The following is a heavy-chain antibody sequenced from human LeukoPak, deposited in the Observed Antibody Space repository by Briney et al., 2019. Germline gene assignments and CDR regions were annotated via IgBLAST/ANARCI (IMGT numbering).Heavy chain of an antibody. Sequence: GASVKVSCKVSGYTLTDLSMHWVRQTPGGGPEWMGGFDPEAGETVYAQKFQGRVTMTDDTSTDTAYMELSSLRSEDTAVYYCAADSRRSSGWFLPDRFDIWGQGTKVTVSS. V-gene: IGHV1-24*01. J-gene: IGHJ3*02. CDR2: FDPEAGET. CDR3: AADSRRSSGWFLPDRFDI. D-gene: IGHD6-19*01. CDR1: GYTLTDLS.